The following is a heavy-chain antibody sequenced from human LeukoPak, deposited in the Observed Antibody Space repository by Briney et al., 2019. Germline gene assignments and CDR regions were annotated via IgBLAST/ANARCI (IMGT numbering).Heavy chain of an antibody. Sequence: HPGGSLRLSCAASGFTFSDHYMDWVRQAPGKGLEWVGRTRNKANSYTTEYAASVKDRFTISRDDSEKSLYLQMNSLKTEDTAVYYCARVRYCSSTTCRGAFDIWGRGTMVTVSS. CDR1: GFTFSDHY. CDR3: ARVRYCSSTTCRGAFDI. V-gene: IGHV3-72*01. J-gene: IGHJ3*02. D-gene: IGHD2-2*01. CDR2: TRNKANSYTT.